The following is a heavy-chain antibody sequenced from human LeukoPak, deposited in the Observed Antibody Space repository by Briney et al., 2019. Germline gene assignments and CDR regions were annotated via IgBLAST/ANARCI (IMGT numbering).Heavy chain of an antibody. V-gene: IGHV3-7*01. CDR2: IKQDGSEK. CDR3: ARVQGIAARWYYYYGMDV. Sequence: PGGSLRLSCAASGFTFSSYWMSWVRQAPGKGLEWVANIKQDGSEKYYVDSVKGRFTISRDNAKNSLYLQMNSLRAEDTAVYYCARVQGIAARWYYYYGMDVWGQGTTVTVS. CDR1: GFTFSSYW. D-gene: IGHD6-6*01. J-gene: IGHJ6*02.